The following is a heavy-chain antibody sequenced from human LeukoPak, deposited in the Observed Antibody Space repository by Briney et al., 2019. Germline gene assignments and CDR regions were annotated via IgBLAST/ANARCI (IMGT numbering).Heavy chain of an antibody. V-gene: IGHV4-39*01. CDR3: AKKGPDSSSWYNWFDP. D-gene: IGHD6-13*01. J-gene: IGHJ5*02. CDR1: GGSISSSSYY. CDR2: IYYSGST. Sequence: SETLSLTCTVSGGSISSSSYYWGWIRQPPGKGLEWIGSIYYSGSTYYNPSLKSRVTISVDTSKNQFSLKLSSVTAADTAVYYCAKKGPDSSSWYNWFDPWGQGTLVTVSS.